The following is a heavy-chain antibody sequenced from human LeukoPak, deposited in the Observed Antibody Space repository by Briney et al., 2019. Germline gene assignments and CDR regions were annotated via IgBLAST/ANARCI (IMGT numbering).Heavy chain of an antibody. CDR2: INHSGST. J-gene: IGHJ4*02. V-gene: IGHV4-34*01. Sequence: SETLSLTCAVYGGSFSGYYWSWIRQPPGKGLEWIGEINHSGSTNYNPSLKSRVTISVDTSKNQFSLKLSSVTAADTAVYYYARARPRSFPFYWGQGTLVTVSS. CDR3: ARARPRSFPFY. D-gene: IGHD2-15*01. CDR1: GGSFSGYY.